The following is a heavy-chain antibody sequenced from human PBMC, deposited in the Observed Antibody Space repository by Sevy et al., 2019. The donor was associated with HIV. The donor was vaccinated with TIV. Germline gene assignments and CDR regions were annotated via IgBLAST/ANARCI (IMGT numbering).Heavy chain of an antibody. D-gene: IGHD3-10*02. J-gene: IGHJ4*02. Sequence: GGSLRLSCTASGFTFGDYAMNWFRQAPGKGLEWVGFIRTKAYGGTTEYAASVKGRFTISRDDSKSIAYLQMNSLKTEGTAVYYWTRGRYSYVPFYFWGQGTLVTVSS. CDR2: IRTKAYGGTT. CDR3: TRGRYSYVPFYF. CDR1: GFTFGDYA. V-gene: IGHV3-49*03.